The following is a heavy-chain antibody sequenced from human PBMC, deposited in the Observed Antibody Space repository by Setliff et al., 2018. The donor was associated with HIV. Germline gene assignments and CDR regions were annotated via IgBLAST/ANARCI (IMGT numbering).Heavy chain of an antibody. Sequence: PSETLSLTCTVSDDSVSTFYWNWIRQPPGKGLEWIGFIHHTGSTVSNPSLTSRVTILMDLSRNQLSLHLASVTTADTAVYFCAPGEGVASTYYHDWGQGTQVTVSS. CDR2: IHHTGST. V-gene: IGHV4-59*02. CDR1: DDSVSTFY. D-gene: IGHD3-3*01. CDR3: APGEGVASTYYHD. J-gene: IGHJ4*01.